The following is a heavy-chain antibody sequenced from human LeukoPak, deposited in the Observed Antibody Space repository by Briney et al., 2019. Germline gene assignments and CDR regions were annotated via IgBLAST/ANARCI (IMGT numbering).Heavy chain of an antibody. V-gene: IGHV3-7*03. CDR1: GFIFSGSW. CDR3: TTDTWYSAGH. D-gene: IGHD2-15*01. Sequence: GGSLRLSCTASGFIFSGSWMAWIRQAPGKGLEWVAIIKKDGSEKYYVDSMKGRFTISRDNTKNSLFLQMNSLRAEDTAIYYCTTDTWYSAGHWGQGTLVTVSS. CDR2: IKKDGSEK. J-gene: IGHJ4*02.